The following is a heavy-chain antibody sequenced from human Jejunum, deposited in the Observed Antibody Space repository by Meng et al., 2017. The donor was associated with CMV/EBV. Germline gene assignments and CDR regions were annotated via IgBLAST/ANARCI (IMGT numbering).Heavy chain of an antibody. Sequence: CATSGFNFRGLSMNWLRLAPGKGLEWVASIAGGSATYIYYGDSVEGRFTISRDNARSLLYLQMNNLRPEDSAVYYCARDNDFTNYYWGQGTLVTVSS. V-gene: IGHV3-21*06. CDR2: IAGGSATYI. J-gene: IGHJ4*02. CDR3: ARDNDFTNYY. CDR1: GFNFRGLS. D-gene: IGHD4-11*01.